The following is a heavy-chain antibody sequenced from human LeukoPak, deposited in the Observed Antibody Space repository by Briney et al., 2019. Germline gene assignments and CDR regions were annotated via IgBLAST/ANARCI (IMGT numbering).Heavy chain of an antibody. Sequence: GGSLRLSCAASGFTFSSYSMNWVRQAPGKGLEWVSSISSSRRYIYYADSVKGRFTISRDNAKNSLYLQMNSLRAEDTAVYYCARGGAGYYDSSGYYYNYWGQGTLVTVSS. D-gene: IGHD3-22*01. CDR2: ISSSRRYI. CDR3: ARGGAGYYDSSGYYYNY. V-gene: IGHV3-21*01. CDR1: GFTFSSYS. J-gene: IGHJ4*02.